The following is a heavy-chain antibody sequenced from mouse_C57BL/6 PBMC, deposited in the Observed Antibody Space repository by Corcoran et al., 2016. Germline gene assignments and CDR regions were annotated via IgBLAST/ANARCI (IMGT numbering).Heavy chain of an antibody. CDR1: GYTFTDYN. V-gene: IGHV1-18*01. CDR2: INPNNGGT. J-gene: IGHJ3*01. Sequence: EVQLQQSGPELVKPGASVKIPCKASGYTFTDYNMDWVKQSHGKSLEWIGDINPNNGGTIYNQKFKGKATLTVDKSSSTAYMELRSLTSEDTAVYYCARSIAVNSFAYWGQGTLVTVSA. CDR3: ARSIAVNSFAY. D-gene: IGHD3-3*01.